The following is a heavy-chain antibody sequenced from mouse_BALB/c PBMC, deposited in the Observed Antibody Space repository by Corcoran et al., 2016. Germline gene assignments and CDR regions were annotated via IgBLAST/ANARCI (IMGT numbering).Heavy chain of an antibody. Sequence: EVQLQQSGPEMVEHGASEKMSCKASGYTFTSYVMHWVKQKPGQGLEWSGYIFPYDDGTKYNEKFKGKATLTSDKSSSTAYMELSSLTSEDSAVYYCARGKTGPLDYWGPGTTLTVSS. CDR3: ARGKTGPLDY. CDR1: GYTFTSYV. CDR2: IFPYDDGT. J-gene: IGHJ2*01. D-gene: IGHD4-1*01. V-gene: IGHV1S136*01.